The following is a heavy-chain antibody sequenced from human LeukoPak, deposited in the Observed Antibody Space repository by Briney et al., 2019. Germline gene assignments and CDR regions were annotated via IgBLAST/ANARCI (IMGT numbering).Heavy chain of an antibody. D-gene: IGHD2-8*02. V-gene: IGHV3-23*01. J-gene: IGHJ4*02. CDR3: AASAPSGDYGDY. CDR1: GFTFSTYA. CDR2: ISGSGSST. Sequence: TGGSLRLSCAASGFTFSTYAMSWVRQAPGKGREWVSAISGSGSSTYYADSVKGRFTISRDNSKNTLYLQMNSLRAEDTAVYYCAASAPSGDYGDYWGQGTLVTVSS.